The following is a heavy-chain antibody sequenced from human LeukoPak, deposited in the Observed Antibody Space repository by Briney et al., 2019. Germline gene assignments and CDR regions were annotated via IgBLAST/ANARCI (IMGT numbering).Heavy chain of an antibody. CDR2: IIPIFGTA. Sequence: SVKVSCKASGCTFSSHAISWVRQAPGQGLEWMGGIIPIFGTADYAQKFQGRVTFTADESTSTAYMELSSLRSDDTAVYYCARENPYYDNYYMDVWGKGITVTVSS. CDR1: GCTFSSHA. CDR3: ARENPYYDNYYMDV. V-gene: IGHV1-69*13. J-gene: IGHJ6*03.